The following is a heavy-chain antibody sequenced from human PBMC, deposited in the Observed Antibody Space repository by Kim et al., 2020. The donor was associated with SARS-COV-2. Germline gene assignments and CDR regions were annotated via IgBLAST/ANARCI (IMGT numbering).Heavy chain of an antibody. CDR2: IIALFGTA. CDR3: AIRSTGTTLLHGYFDY. Sequence: SVKVSCKASGGTFSSYAISWVRQAPGQGLEWMGGIIALFGTANYAQRCQGRVTITADQSTSTAYMELGSLRPDDPAMYYCAIRSTGTTLLHGYFDYWGQ. J-gene: IGHJ4*02. D-gene: IGHD1-1*01. V-gene: IGHV1-69*13. CDR1: GGTFSSYA.